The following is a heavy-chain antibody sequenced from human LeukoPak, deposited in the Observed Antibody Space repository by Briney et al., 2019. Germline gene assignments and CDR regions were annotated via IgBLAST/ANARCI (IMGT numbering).Heavy chain of an antibody. CDR3: AKDLGWELPSEAY. Sequence: GGSLRLSCVASGFTFRNYVMNWVGQAPGKGLEWLATIYGSGVSISYADSVKGRFTTSRDNSNNTLYLQMNSLRAEDTAMYYCAKDLGWELPSEAYWGQGILVTVSS. D-gene: IGHD1-26*01. V-gene: IGHV3-23*01. CDR1: GFTFRNYV. J-gene: IGHJ4*02. CDR2: IYGSGVSI.